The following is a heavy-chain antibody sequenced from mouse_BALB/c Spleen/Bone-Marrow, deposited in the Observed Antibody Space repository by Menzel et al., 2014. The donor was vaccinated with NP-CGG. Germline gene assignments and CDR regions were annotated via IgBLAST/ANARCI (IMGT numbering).Heavy chain of an antibody. Sequence: EVKLMESGGGLVQPGGSRKLSCAASGFTFSSFGMHWIRQAPEKGLEWVAYINGGSNTIYYADTVKGQFTISRDNPKNTLFLQMTSLRSEDTAMYFCARGTTALRYFDVWGAGTTVTVSS. V-gene: IGHV5-17*02. CDR3: ARGTTALRYFDV. CDR2: INGGSNTI. CDR1: GFTFSSFG. D-gene: IGHD1-2*01. J-gene: IGHJ1*01.